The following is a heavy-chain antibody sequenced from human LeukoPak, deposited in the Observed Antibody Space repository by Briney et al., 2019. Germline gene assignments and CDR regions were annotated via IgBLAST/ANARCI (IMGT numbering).Heavy chain of an antibody. Sequence: ASVKVSCKASGYTFTSYGNSWVRQAPGQGLELMGWISAYNGNKNYAQKLQGRVTMTSDTSTSTAYMELRSLAYDDTAVYYCARAPEGRFLEWLPADYWYFDLWGRGTLVTVSS. V-gene: IGHV1-18*01. D-gene: IGHD3-3*01. CDR2: ISAYNGNK. CDR1: GYTFTSYG. CDR3: ARAPEGRFLEWLPADYWYFDL. J-gene: IGHJ2*01.